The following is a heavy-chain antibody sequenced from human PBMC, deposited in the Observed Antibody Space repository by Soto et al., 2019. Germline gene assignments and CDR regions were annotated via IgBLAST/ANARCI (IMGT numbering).Heavy chain of an antibody. J-gene: IGHJ4*02. CDR2: IIPIFGTA. CDR1: GGTFSRHA. Sequence: QVQLVQSGAAVRKPGSSVKVSCKASGGTFSRHAISWVRQAPGQGLEWMGGIIPIFGTANHAQKFQGRVTIIADESTSTVYMELSSLRSEDTAIYYCARGWGYDSTDYYYAYWGQGTLVIVSS. D-gene: IGHD3-22*01. CDR3: ARGWGYDSTDYYYAY. V-gene: IGHV1-69*01.